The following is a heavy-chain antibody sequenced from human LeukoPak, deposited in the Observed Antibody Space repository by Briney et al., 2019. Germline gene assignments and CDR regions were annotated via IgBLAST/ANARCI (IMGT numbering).Heavy chain of an antibody. CDR3: AKPAGITGTSSAFYFDY. Sequence: PGGSLRLSCAASGFTFSSYAMSWVRQAPGKGLEWVSAISGSGGSTYYADSVKGRFTISRDNSKNTLYLQMNSLRAEDTAVYYCAKPAGITGTSSAFYFDYWGQGTLVTVSS. V-gene: IGHV3-23*01. CDR1: GFTFSSYA. D-gene: IGHD1-7*01. J-gene: IGHJ4*02. CDR2: ISGSGGST.